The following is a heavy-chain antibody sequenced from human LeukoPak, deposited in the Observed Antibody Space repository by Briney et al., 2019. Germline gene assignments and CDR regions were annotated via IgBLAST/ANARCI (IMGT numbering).Heavy chain of an antibody. CDR2: IYTSGST. CDR1: GGSISSYY. J-gene: IGHJ5*02. Sequence: SETLSPTCTVSGGSISSYYWSWIRQPAGKGLEWIGRIYTSGSTNYNPSLKSRVTMSVDTSKNQFSLKLSSVTAADTAVYYCAREDMITFGGVIVTWGQGTLVTVSS. CDR3: AREDMITFGGVIVT. V-gene: IGHV4-4*07. D-gene: IGHD3-16*02.